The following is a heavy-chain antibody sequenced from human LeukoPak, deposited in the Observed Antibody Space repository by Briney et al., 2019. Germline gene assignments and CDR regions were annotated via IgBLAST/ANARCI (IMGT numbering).Heavy chain of an antibody. D-gene: IGHD4-23*01. CDR1: GGSISSYY. CDR2: MSNSGST. V-gene: IGHV4-59*08. CDR3: ARHYYGGSGAFDI. Sequence: PSETLSLTCTVSGGSISSYYWTWIRQPPGKGLEWIGYMSNSGSTNYNPSLKSRVTISVDTSKKQFSLTLSFVTAADTAIYYCARHYYGGSGAFDIWGQGTMVTVS. J-gene: IGHJ3*02.